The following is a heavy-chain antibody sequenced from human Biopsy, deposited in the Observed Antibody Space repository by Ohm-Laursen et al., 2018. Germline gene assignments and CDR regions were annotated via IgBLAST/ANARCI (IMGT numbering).Heavy chain of an antibody. V-gene: IGHV4-39*01. CDR2: IYNTEPT. Sequence: SDTLSLTCPVSGGSISSSTTYYWAWLRQPPGKGLEWIGSIYNTEPTFYNPSLKSRITISVDTSTNQFSLMVSSVTAADTALYFCARHPTGFWFDPWGHGTLVTVSS. CDR3: ARHPTGFWFDP. CDR1: GGSISSSTTYY. J-gene: IGHJ5*02.